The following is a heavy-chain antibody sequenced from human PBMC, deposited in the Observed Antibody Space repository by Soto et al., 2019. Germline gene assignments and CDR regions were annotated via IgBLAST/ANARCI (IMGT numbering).Heavy chain of an antibody. CDR1: GFTFSSYA. CDR2: ISYDGSNK. D-gene: IGHD5-18*01. J-gene: IGHJ6*02. Sequence: EGSLRLSCAASGFTFSSYAMHWVRQAPGKWLEWVAVISYDGSNKYYADSVKGRFTISRDNSRNTLYLQMNSLSAEDTAVYYCARFGDTAMVTQVFYYYGMDVWGQGXTVTVYS. CDR3: ARFGDTAMVTQVFYYYGMDV. V-gene: IGHV3-30-3*01.